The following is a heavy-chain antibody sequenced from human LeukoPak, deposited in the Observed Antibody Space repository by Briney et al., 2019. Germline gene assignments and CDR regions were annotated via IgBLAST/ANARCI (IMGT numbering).Heavy chain of an antibody. D-gene: IGHD3-22*01. CDR3: ATDLYYYDSSGYTDY. CDR2: IIPIFGTA. V-gene: IGHV1-69*06. CDR1: GGTFSSYA. Sequence: GASVKVSCKASGGTFSSYAISWVRQAPGQGLEWMGGIIPIFGTANYAQKFQGRVTMTEDTSTDTAYMELSSLRSEDTAVYYCATDLYYYDSSGYTDYWGQGTLVTVSS. J-gene: IGHJ4*02.